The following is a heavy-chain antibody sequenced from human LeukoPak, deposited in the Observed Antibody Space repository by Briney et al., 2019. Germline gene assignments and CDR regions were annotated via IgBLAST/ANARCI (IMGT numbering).Heavy chain of an antibody. J-gene: IGHJ4*02. CDR3: TTDFSGSYYATEY. D-gene: IGHD1-26*01. CDR2: IKSKTDGGTT. V-gene: IGHV3-15*01. CDR1: GFTFSNAW. Sequence: GGSLRPSCAASGFTFSNAWMSWVRQAPGKGLEWVGRIKSKTDGGTTDYAAPVKGRFTISRDDSKNTLYLQMNSLKTEDTAVYYCTTDFSGSYYATEYWGQGTLVTVSS.